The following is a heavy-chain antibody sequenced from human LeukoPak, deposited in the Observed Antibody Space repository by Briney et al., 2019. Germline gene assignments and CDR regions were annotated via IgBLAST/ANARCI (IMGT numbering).Heavy chain of an antibody. CDR3: ARGHSRVAGTYYYYGMDV. CDR2: IYYSGST. J-gene: IGHJ6*02. V-gene: IGHV4-39*07. Sequence: SETLSLTCTVSGGSISSSSYYWGWIRQPPGKGLEWIGSIYYSGSTYYNPSLKSRVTISVDRSKNQFSLKLSSVTAADTAVYYCARGHSRVAGTYYYYGMDVWGQGTTVTVSS. CDR1: GGSISSSSYY. D-gene: IGHD6-19*01.